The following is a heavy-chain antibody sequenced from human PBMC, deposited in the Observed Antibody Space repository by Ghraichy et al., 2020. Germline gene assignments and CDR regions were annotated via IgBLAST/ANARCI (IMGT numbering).Heavy chain of an antibody. V-gene: IGHV4-34*01. Sequence: SETLSLTCAVYGGSFSGYYWSWIRQPPGKGLEWIGEINHSGSTNYNPSLKSRVTISVDTSKNQFSLKLSSVTAADTAVYYCARAAGTYYDFWSGYSPSYYFDYWGQGTLVTVSS. CDR1: GGSFSGYY. J-gene: IGHJ4*02. CDR2: INHSGST. D-gene: IGHD3-3*01. CDR3: ARAAGTYYDFWSGYSPSYYFDY.